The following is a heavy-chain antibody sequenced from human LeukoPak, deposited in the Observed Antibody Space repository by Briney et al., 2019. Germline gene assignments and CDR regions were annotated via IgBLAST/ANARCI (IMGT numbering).Heavy chain of an antibody. J-gene: IGHJ4*02. CDR2: IRAYNGNT. V-gene: IGHV1-18*01. D-gene: IGHD4-17*01. CDR3: ARAQLRTTVTTSWVYYFDY. Sequence: ASVKVSCKASGYTFTSYGISWVRQAPGQGLEWMGWIRAYNGNTNYAQKLPGRVTMTTDTSTSTAYMELRSLRSDDTAVYYCARAQLRTTVTTSWVYYFDYWGQGTLVTVSS. CDR1: GYTFTSYG.